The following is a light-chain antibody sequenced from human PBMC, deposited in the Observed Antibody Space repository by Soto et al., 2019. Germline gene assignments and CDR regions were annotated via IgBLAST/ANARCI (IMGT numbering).Light chain of an antibody. CDR1: QSVSNNY. V-gene: IGKV3-20*01. Sequence: IVITQSPSTLSLSPGERATLSCRASQSVSNNYLAWYQQKPGQAPRLLICGASNRATGIPDRFSGSGSGTDFTLTISGLEPEDFAVYYCQQYGSSGTFGQGTKVDIK. CDR3: QQYGSSGT. CDR2: GAS. J-gene: IGKJ1*01.